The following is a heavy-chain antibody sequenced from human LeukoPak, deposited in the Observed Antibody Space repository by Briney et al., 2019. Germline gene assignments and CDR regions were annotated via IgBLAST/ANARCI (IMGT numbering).Heavy chain of an antibody. CDR2: INHSGST. V-gene: IGHV4-34*01. Sequence: MPSETLSLTCAVYGGSFSGYYWSWIRQPPGKGLEWIGEINHSGSTNYNPSLKSRVTISVDTSKNQCSLKLSSVTAADTAVYYCARGRYRQYYYYYGMDVWGQGTTVTVSS. CDR1: GGSFSGYY. CDR3: ARGRYRQYYYYYGMDV. D-gene: IGHD4-4*01. J-gene: IGHJ6*02.